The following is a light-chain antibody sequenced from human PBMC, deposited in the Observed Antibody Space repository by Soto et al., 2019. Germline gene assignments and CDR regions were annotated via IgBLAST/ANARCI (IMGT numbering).Light chain of an antibody. CDR2: DVT. J-gene: IGLJ2*01. Sequence: QSALTQPRSVSGSPGHSVTISCTGSSSDVGGYNFVSWFQLHPGHAPQLMIYDVTKRPSGVPARFSGSKSGNTASLTISGLQAEDEAEYYCCAYAGSDTLLFGGGTKLTVL. CDR3: CAYAGSDTLL. V-gene: IGLV2-11*01. CDR1: SSDVGGYNF.